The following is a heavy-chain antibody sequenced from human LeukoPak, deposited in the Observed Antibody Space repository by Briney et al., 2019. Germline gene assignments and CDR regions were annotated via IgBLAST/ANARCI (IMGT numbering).Heavy chain of an antibody. D-gene: IGHD3-16*01. Sequence: SETLSLTCTVSGGSISNSSSYWGWIRQPPGKGLEWIGSIYYSGSTYYNPSLKSRVTISVDTSKNQFSLKLSSVTAADTAVYYCARREGGLSPFDPWGQGTLVTVSS. V-gene: IGHV4-39*01. CDR3: ARREGGLSPFDP. CDR2: IYYSGST. J-gene: IGHJ5*02. CDR1: GGSISNSSSY.